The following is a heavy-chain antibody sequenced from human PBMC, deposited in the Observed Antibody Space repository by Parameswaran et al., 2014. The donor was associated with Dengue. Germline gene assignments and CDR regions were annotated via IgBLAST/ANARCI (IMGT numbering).Heavy chain of an antibody. V-gene: IGHV1-8*01. CDR3: TRYLLLRGDNWFDP. CDR2: MNPNSGDT. D-gene: IGHD2-2*01. Sequence: WVRQAPGQGLEWMGWMNPNSGDTGYAQKFQGRVTMTRDTSITTAYLELSSLRSEDTAVYYCTRYLLLRGDNWFDPWGQGTLVTVSS. J-gene: IGHJ5*02.